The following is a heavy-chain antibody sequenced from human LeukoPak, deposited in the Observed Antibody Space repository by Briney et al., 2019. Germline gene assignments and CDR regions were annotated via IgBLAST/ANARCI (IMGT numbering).Heavy chain of an antibody. J-gene: IGHJ4*02. V-gene: IGHV4-34*01. Sequence: PSETLSLTCAVYGGSFSGYYWSWIRQPPGKGLEWIGEINHSGSTNYNLSLKSRVTISVDTSKNQFSLKLSSVTAADTAVYYCVRYSYGEFGYWGQGTLVTVSS. CDR1: GGSFSGYY. CDR2: INHSGST. D-gene: IGHD5-18*01. CDR3: VRYSYGEFGY.